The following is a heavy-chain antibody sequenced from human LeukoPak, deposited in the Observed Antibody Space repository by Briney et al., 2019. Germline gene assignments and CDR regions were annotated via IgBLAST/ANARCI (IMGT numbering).Heavy chain of an antibody. V-gene: IGHV4-34*01. CDR1: GGSFSGYY. J-gene: IGHJ6*02. D-gene: IGHD3-10*01. CDR3: ARVGFTMVRGVISIPRYYYGMDV. Sequence: SETLSLTCAVYGGSFSGYYWSWLRQPPGKGLEWFGEINHSGSTNYNPSLKSRVTISVDTSKNQFSLKLSSVTAADTAVYYCARVGFTMVRGVISIPRYYYGMDVWGQGTTVTVSS. CDR2: INHSGST.